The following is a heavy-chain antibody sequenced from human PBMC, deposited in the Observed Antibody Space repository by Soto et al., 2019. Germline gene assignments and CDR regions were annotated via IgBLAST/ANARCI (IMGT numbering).Heavy chain of an antibody. J-gene: IGHJ4*02. Sequence: SETLSLTCTVSGGSISSGDYYWSWIRQPPGKGLEWIGYIYYSGSTYYNPSLKSRVTISVDTSKNQFSLKLSSVTAADTAVYYCARDASGYYDSSGYFSSFDYWGQGTLVTVSS. CDR2: IYYSGST. CDR1: GGSISSGDYY. CDR3: ARDASGYYDSSGYFSSFDY. V-gene: IGHV4-30-4*01. D-gene: IGHD3-22*01.